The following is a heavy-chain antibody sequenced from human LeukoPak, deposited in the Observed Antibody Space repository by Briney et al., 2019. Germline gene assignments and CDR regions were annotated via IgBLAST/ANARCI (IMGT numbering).Heavy chain of an antibody. CDR2: IYYSGST. D-gene: IGHD6-13*01. J-gene: IGHJ4*02. CDR1: GGSISSYY. V-gene: IGHV4-59*01. Sequence: SETLSLTCTVSGGSISSYYWSWIRQPPGKGLEWIGYIYYSGSTNYNPSLKSRVTISVDTPKNQFSLKLSSVAAADTAVYYCARGIAAAGTFRYWGQGTLVTVSS. CDR3: ARGIAAAGTFRY.